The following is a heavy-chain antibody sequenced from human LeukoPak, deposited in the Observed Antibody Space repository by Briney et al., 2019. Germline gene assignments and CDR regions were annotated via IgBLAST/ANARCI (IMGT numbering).Heavy chain of an antibody. CDR2: ISDSGSST. Sequence: PGASLRLSCAASGFTFSSYAMSWVHQAPGKGLEWVSTISDSGSSTYYTDSVKGRFTFSRDNSKKSLHLKMNSMRAEDTALYYCTKDHGFYSSGWHPLFDHWGQGTLVTVTP. D-gene: IGHD6-19*01. J-gene: IGHJ4*02. CDR3: TKDHGFYSSGWHPLFDH. V-gene: IGHV3-23*01. CDR1: GFTFSSYA.